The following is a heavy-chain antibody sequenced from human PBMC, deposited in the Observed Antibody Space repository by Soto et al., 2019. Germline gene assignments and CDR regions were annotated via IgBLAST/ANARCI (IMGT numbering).Heavy chain of an antibody. CDR1: CGSISSGGYY. V-gene: IGHV4-31*03. D-gene: IGHD6-13*01. Sequence: SETLSLTCTFSCGSISSGGYYWSWIRQHPGKGLEWIGYIYYSGSTYYNPSLKSRVTISVDTSKNQFSLKLSSVTAADTAVYYCAREWQQLKTGGGNSWLDHWGQGTLVTVSS. CDR2: IYYSGST. CDR3: AREWQQLKTGGGNSWLDH. J-gene: IGHJ4*02.